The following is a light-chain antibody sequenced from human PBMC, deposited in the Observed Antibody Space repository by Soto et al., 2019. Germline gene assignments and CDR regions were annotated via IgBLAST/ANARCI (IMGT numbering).Light chain of an antibody. CDR1: QSISSW. CDR2: DAS. J-gene: IGKJ1*01. Sequence: DIQMTQSPSTLSASVGDRFAITCVASQSISSWLAWYQQKPGKAPKLLIYDASSLESGVPSRFSGSGSGTDFTLTISGLEPEDFAVYYCQHFGNSLWTFGQGTKVDIK. V-gene: IGKV1-5*01. CDR3: QHFGNSLWT.